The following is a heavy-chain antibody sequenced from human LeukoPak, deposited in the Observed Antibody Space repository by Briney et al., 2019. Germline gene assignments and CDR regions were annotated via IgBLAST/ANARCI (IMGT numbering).Heavy chain of an antibody. CDR3: ASQDISMVKSSDY. CDR2: TYGAGGT. J-gene: IGHJ4*02. CDR1: GFTVSSNH. Sequence: GGSLRLSCAASGFTVSSNHMSWVRQAPGKGLEWVSITYGAGGTYYTDSVKGRFTISRDNSKNTLYLQMHNLRAEDTAVYYCASQDISMVKSSDYWGQGALVTVSS. D-gene: IGHD3-10*01. V-gene: IGHV3-66*04.